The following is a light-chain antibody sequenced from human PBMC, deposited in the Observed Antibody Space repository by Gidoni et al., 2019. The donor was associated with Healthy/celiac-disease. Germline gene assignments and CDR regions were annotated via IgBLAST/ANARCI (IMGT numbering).Light chain of an antibody. CDR3: QQYNNWPWEYT. J-gene: IGKJ2*01. Sequence: EIVMTQSPATLSVSPGERATLSCRASQSVSSNLAWYQQKPGQAPRLLIYVASTRATGIPARFSGSGSGTEFTLTISSLQSEDFAVYYCQQYNNWPWEYTFGQXTKLEIK. CDR1: QSVSSN. CDR2: VAS. V-gene: IGKV3-15*01.